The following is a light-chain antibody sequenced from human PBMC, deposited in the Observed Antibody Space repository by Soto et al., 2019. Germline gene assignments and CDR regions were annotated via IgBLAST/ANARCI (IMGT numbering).Light chain of an antibody. J-gene: IGKJ2*01. V-gene: IGKV1-5*03. CDR3: QQYNTYSNT. Sequence: DIQMTQSPSTLSASVGDRVTITCRASQSVGTWLAWFRQKPGNAPKLLIYKASILESGVPSRFSGSGSGTEFTLTISGLQPDDCAIYYCQQYNTYSNTFGQGTKLEIK. CDR1: QSVGTW. CDR2: KAS.